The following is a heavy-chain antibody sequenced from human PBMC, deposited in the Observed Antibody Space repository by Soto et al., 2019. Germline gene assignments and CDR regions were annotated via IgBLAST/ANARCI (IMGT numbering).Heavy chain of an antibody. CDR3: ARALGSRWFYFDY. V-gene: IGHV3-21*04. CDR2: ISGSGVYT. Sequence: GGSLRLSCAASGFTFSTYFMSWVRQAPGKGLEWVSSISGSGVYTSYADSVRGRFTVSRDNPKNSLYLQMNSLSAEDTAVYYCARALGSRWFYFDYWGQGSLVTVSS. CDR1: GFTFSTYF. D-gene: IGHD6-13*01. J-gene: IGHJ4*02.